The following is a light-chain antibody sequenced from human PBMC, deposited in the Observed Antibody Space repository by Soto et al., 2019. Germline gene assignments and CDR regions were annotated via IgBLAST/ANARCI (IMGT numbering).Light chain of an antibody. V-gene: IGLV2-14*03. CDR3: SSYTSSSTLL. Sequence: SALTQPASVSGSPGQSITISCTGTSSDVGGYNYVSWYQHHPGKAPKLMIYDVSNRPSGVSNRFSGSKSGNTASLTISGLQAEDEADYYCSSYTSSSTLLFGGGTKLTVL. J-gene: IGLJ2*01. CDR1: SSDVGGYNY. CDR2: DVS.